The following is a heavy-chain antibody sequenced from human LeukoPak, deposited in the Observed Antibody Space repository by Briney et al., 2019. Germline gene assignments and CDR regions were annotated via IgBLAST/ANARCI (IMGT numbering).Heavy chain of an antibody. CDR1: GYTFTSYD. CDR2: MNPNSGNT. J-gene: IGHJ4*02. CDR3: ARGGTNSIAAAGDY. V-gene: IGHV1-8*01. Sequence: GASVKVSCKASGYTFTSYDINWVRQATGQGLEWMGWMNPNSGNTGYAQKFQGRVTMTRNTSISTAYMELSSLRSEDTAVYYCARGGTNSIAAAGDYWGQGTLVTVSS. D-gene: IGHD6-13*01.